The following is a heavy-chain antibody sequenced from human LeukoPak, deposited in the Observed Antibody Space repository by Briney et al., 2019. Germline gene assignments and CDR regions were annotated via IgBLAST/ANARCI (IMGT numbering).Heavy chain of an antibody. Sequence: PGGSLRLSCAASGFTFSSYWMHWVRQAPGKGLVWVSRINSDGSSTSYADSVKGRFTISRDNAKNTLYLQMNSLRAEDTAVYYCARESSVGAHKAFGYWGQGTLVTVSS. CDR1: GFTFSSYW. CDR2: INSDGSST. J-gene: IGHJ4*02. D-gene: IGHD1-26*01. CDR3: ARESSVGAHKAFGY. V-gene: IGHV3-74*01.